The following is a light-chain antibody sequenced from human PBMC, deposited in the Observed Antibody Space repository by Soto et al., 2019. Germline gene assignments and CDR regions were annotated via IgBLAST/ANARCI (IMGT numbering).Light chain of an antibody. CDR3: QQRAGPST. CDR1: QSVRRY. V-gene: IGKV3-11*01. CDR2: DAS. J-gene: IGKJ5*01. Sequence: ELVFTQTPSTLSLSPGARATLSCRARQSVRRYLAWYRQRPGQPPTLLIYDASNRAAGIPARFNDNGSGTEFTPTLSSIEPEDFAVDYCQQRAGPSTFSQGTRLEI.